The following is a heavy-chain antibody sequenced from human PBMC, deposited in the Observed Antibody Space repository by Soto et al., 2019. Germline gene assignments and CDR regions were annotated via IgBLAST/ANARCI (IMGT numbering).Heavy chain of an antibody. D-gene: IGHD5-12*01. J-gene: IGHJ4*02. Sequence: GTLGLTGAVSGFFISSGNYWGWIRKPPGKGLEWIGSIFHGGNTYYNPSLKSRVTISVDMSKNQFSLKLSSVTAADTAVYYCARSWLQYFDYWGQGTLVTVSS. CDR3: ARSWLQYFDY. V-gene: IGHV4-38-2*01. CDR1: GFFISSGNY. CDR2: IFHGGNT.